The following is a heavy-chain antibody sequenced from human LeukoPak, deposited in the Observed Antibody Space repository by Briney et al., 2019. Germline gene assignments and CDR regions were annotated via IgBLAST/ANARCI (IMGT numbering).Heavy chain of an antibody. CDR2: IYYSGST. J-gene: IGHJ3*02. CDR3: ARERNYDFWSGYYTGAFDI. CDR1: GGSISSYY. Sequence: SETLSLTCTVSGGSISSYYWSWIRQPPGKGLEWIGYIYYSGSTNYNPSLKSRVTISVDTSKNQFSLKLSSVTAADTAVYYCARERNYDFWSGYYTGAFDIWGQGTMVTVSS. V-gene: IGHV4-59*01. D-gene: IGHD3-3*01.